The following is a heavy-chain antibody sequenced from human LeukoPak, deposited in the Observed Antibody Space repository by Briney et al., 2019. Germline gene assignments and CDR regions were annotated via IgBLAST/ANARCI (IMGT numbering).Heavy chain of an antibody. J-gene: IGHJ4*02. CDR3: AKDRDIVVVPAALEF. Sequence: TGGSVRLSCVVSGFTFSNYAMSWVRQAPWKGLEWVSAISGDGVTTYYADSVKGRFTISRDNSKNTLYLQMNSLRAQDTAVYYCAKDRDIVVVPAALEFWGQGTLVSVSS. D-gene: IGHD2-2*01. CDR2: ISGDGVTT. CDR1: GFTFSNYA. V-gene: IGHV3-23*01.